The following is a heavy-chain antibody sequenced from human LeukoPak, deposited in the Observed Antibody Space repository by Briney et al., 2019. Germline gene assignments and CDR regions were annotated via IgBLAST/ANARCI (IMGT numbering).Heavy chain of an antibody. CDR2: IYYTGTT. D-gene: IGHD3-22*01. CDR3: ARGFYDSSCYSNCFDP. V-gene: IGHV4-59*01. CDR1: GDSISSSY. Sequence: SETLSLTCTVSGDSISSSYWSWIRQPPGKTLEWIGYIYYTGTTNYNPSLKSRVTMSIDTSKNQFSLNLNSVTAADTAVYYCARGFYDSSCYSNCFDPWGQGTLVTVSS. J-gene: IGHJ5*02.